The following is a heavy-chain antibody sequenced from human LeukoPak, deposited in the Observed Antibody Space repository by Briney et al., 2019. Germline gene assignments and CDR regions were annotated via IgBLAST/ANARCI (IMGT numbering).Heavy chain of an antibody. J-gene: IGHJ4*02. Sequence: GASVKVSCKASGYTFTGYYMHWVRQAPGQGLEWMGGIIPIFGTANYAQKFQGRVTITADKSTSTAYMELSSLRSEDTAVYYCARSLGEDLEAPSVWGQGTLVTVSS. CDR3: ARSLGEDLEAPSV. CDR2: IIPIFGTA. V-gene: IGHV1-69*06. D-gene: IGHD5/OR15-5a*01. CDR1: GYTFTGYY.